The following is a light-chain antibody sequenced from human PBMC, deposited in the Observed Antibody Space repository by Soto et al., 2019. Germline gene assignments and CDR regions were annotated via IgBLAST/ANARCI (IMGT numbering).Light chain of an antibody. CDR1: KLGNKF. Sequence: SYELTQPPSVSVSPGQTATIPCSGDKLGNKFASWYQQKPGQSPVVVIYQDRKRPSGIPERFSGSNSGNTATLTISGTQAMDEADYYCQAWDSSTYVVFGGGTKLTVL. CDR2: QDR. J-gene: IGLJ2*01. CDR3: QAWDSSTYVV. V-gene: IGLV3-1*01.